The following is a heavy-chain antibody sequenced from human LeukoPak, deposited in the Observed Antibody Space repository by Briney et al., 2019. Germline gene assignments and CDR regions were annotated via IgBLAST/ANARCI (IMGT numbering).Heavy chain of an antibody. CDR1: GFTFSSYA. CDR2: IPYDGSNK. CDR3: ATRQVGVMDYFQH. Sequence: GGSLRLSCAASGFTFSSYAMSWVRQAPDKGLEWVAVIPYDGSNKYYADSVKGRFTISRDNSKNTLYLQMNSLRVDDTAVYYCATRQVGVMDYFQHWGQGTLVTVSS. J-gene: IGHJ1*01. D-gene: IGHD3-16*01. V-gene: IGHV3-30*04.